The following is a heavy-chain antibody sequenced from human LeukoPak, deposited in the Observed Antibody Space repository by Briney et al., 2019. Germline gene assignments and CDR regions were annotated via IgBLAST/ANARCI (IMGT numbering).Heavy chain of an antibody. CDR1: GFSFGTSS. CDR3: ARNARSHCGTDACYGPYFDY. V-gene: IGHV3-48*01. Sequence: GGSLRLSCAACGFSFGTSSMSWVRQTPGKGLEWISYIRGSSTTIYYADSVKGRFTISRDNARNSLYLQMSDLRAEDTGVYFCARNARSHCGTDACYGPYFDYWGQGSLVTVSS. J-gene: IGHJ4*02. CDR2: IRGSSTTI. D-gene: IGHD2-2*01.